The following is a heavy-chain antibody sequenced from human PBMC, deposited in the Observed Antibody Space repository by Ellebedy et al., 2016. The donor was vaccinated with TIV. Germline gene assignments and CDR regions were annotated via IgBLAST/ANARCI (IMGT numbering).Heavy chain of an antibody. D-gene: IGHD5-12*01. CDR1: GFTFSSYA. Sequence: GGSLRLSXAASGFTFSSYAMHWVRQAPGKGLEWVAVISYDGSNKYYADSVKGRFTISRDNSKNTLYLQMNSLRAEDTAVYYCARGSGFYYFDYWGQGTLVTVSS. J-gene: IGHJ4*02. CDR2: ISYDGSNK. CDR3: ARGSGFYYFDY. V-gene: IGHV3-30-3*01.